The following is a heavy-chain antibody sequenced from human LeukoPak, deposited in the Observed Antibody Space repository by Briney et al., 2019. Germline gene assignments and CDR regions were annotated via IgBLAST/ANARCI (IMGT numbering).Heavy chain of an antibody. CDR2: VHSSGST. Sequence: SETLSLTCSVSGVSVSGHYWSWLRQPPGKGLEWIGYVHSSGSTSYNPSLKSRVTILVDTSQNQFSLKLTSVTAADTAVYYCARVGDTSSYYYYFDYWGQGTLVTASS. V-gene: IGHV4-59*02. D-gene: IGHD3-22*01. CDR3: ARVGDTSSYYYYFDY. J-gene: IGHJ4*02. CDR1: GVSVSGHY.